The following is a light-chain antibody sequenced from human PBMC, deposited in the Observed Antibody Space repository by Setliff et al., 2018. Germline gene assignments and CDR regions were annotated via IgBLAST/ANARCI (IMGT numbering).Light chain of an antibody. CDR3: SSYAGSTGNV. Sequence: QSALTQPPSASGSPGQSVTISCTGTSSDVGGYNYVSWYQQHPGKAPKLMIYEVSKRPSGVPDRFSGSKSGNTASLTVSGLQAEDVADYYCSSYAGSTGNVFGTGTKVTVL. J-gene: IGLJ1*01. V-gene: IGLV2-8*01. CDR1: SSDVGGYNY. CDR2: EVS.